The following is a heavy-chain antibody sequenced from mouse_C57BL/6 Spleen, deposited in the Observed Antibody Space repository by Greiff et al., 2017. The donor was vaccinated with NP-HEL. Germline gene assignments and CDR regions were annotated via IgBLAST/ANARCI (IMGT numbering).Heavy chain of an antibody. CDR3: TRDYGSSYVGWFAY. CDR2: IYPGNSDT. CDR1: GYTFTSYW. J-gene: IGHJ3*01. D-gene: IGHD1-1*01. Sequence: VQLKQSGTVLARPGASVKMSCKTSGYTFTSYWMHWVKQRPGQGLEWIGAIYPGNSDTSYNQKFKGKAKLTAVASASTAYMELSSLTNEDSAVYYCTRDYGSSYVGWFAYWGQGTLVTVSA. V-gene: IGHV1-5*01.